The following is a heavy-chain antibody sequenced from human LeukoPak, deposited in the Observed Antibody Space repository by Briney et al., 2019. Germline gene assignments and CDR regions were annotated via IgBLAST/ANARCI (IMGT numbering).Heavy chain of an antibody. CDR2: ISGSGGDI. Sequence: GESLRPSCVVSGFSFSNSYMTWIRQTPGKGLESLAYISGSGGDIYYADSVKGRFTISRDNAKNSLYLQLNSLRPEDTALYYCSTEPRSLLYWGHGTLVTVSS. CDR1: GFSFSNSY. D-gene: IGHD4-17*01. CDR3: STEPRSLLY. J-gene: IGHJ4*01. V-gene: IGHV3-11*01.